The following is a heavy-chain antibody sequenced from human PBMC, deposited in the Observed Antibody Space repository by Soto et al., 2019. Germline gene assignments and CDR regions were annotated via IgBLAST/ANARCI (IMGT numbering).Heavy chain of an antibody. V-gene: IGHV3-30*02. D-gene: IGHD3-10*02. CDR2: MSYDGSDT. J-gene: IGHJ4*02. CDR1: GFIFSNNG. CDR3: TIVRVADSALDH. Sequence: GGSLRLSCVGSGFIFSNNGVHWVRQTPGEGLEWVAFMSYDGSDTFYADSVKGRFTISRDNSKNTLFLHMSNLRAEDTAMYYCTIVRVADSALDHWGQGTLVTVSS.